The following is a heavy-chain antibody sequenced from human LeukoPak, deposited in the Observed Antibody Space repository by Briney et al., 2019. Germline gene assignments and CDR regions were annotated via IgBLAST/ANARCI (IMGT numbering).Heavy chain of an antibody. CDR2: IYSGGST. CDR1: GFTVSSNY. Sequence: GGSLSLSCAASGFTVSSNYMSWVRQAPGKGLEWVSVIYSGGSTYYADSVKGRFTISRDNSKNTLYLQMNSPRAEDTAVYYCARDRRIVGATDAFDIWGQGTMVTVSS. CDR3: ARDRRIVGATDAFDI. V-gene: IGHV3-53*01. D-gene: IGHD1-26*01. J-gene: IGHJ3*02.